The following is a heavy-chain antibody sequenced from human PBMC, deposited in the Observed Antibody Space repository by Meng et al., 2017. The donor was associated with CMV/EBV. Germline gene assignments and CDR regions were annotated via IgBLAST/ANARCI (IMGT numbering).Heavy chain of an antibody. CDR1: GLTISSYW. J-gene: IGHJ4*02. D-gene: IGHD4-17*01. V-gene: IGHV3-7*02. CDR3: RLGHYSQD. Sequence: YLVSSGGALVQPGGSLRLSCAASGLTISSYWMSWVRQAPGKGLEWVANIKNDGSERYYVDSVKGRFSISRDNADNSLYLQMNNLRAEDTAVYYCRLGHYSQDWGQGTLVTVSS. CDR2: IKNDGSER.